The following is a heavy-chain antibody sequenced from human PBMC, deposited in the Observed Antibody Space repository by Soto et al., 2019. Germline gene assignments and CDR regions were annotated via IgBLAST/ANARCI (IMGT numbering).Heavy chain of an antibody. CDR2: IYSGGST. CDR3: AREGQGVVTPDAFDI. D-gene: IGHD3-3*01. Sequence: GGSLRLSCEVSGFSVTANYMSWIRQAPEKGLEWVSVIYSGGSTYYVDSVKGRFSISRDISKNTLYLQMNSLRAEDTAVYYCAREGQGVVTPDAFDIWGQGTMVTVSS. J-gene: IGHJ3*02. CDR1: GFSVTANY. V-gene: IGHV3-53*01.